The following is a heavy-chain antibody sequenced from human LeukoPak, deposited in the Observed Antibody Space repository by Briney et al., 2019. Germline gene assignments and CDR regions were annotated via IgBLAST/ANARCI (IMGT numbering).Heavy chain of an antibody. J-gene: IGHJ6*03. V-gene: IGHV4-39*07. CDR1: GGSISSSSYY. Sequence: SETLSLTCTVSGGSISSSSYYWGWIRQPPGKGLEWIGSIYYSGSTDYNASLKSRVTMSVDTSKNQFSLKLSSVTAADTAVYYCARQVPAAAPYYYYYMDVWGKGTTVTISS. CDR2: IYYSGST. CDR3: ARQVPAAAPYYYYYMDV. D-gene: IGHD2-2*01.